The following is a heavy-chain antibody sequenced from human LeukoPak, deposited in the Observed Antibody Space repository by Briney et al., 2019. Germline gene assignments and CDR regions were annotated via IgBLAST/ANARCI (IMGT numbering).Heavy chain of an antibody. Sequence: GGSLRLSCAASGFTFSSYAMSWVRQAPGKGLEWVSAISGSGGSAYYADSVKGRFTISRDNSKNTLYLQMNSLTAEDTAVYYCAKDPTYYDFWSGYYSGYFDYWGQGTLVTVSS. CDR3: AKDPTYYDFWSGYYSGYFDY. D-gene: IGHD3-3*01. V-gene: IGHV3-23*01. CDR1: GFTFSSYA. CDR2: ISGSGGSA. J-gene: IGHJ4*02.